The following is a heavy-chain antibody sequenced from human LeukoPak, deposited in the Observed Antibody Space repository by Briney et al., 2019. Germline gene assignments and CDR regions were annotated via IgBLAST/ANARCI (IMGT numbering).Heavy chain of an antibody. CDR3: ARDGFAYSSSWYGGNYFDY. Sequence: PGGSLRLSCTVSGFTVSSNSMSWVRQAPGKGLEWVSSISSSSSYIYYADSVKGRFTISRDNAKNSLYLQMNSLRAEDTAVYYCARDGFAYSSSWYGGNYFDYWGQGTLVTVSS. J-gene: IGHJ4*02. D-gene: IGHD6-13*01. V-gene: IGHV3-21*01. CDR1: GFTVSSNS. CDR2: ISSSSSYI.